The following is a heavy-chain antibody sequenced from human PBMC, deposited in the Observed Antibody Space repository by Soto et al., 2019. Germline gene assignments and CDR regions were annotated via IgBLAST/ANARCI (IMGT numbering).Heavy chain of an antibody. CDR2: ISHSGIT. Sequence: QVQLQESGPGLVKPSETLSLTCAVSGVSIYSSGWWSWVRQPPGKGLEWIGEISHSGITTYNPSLKSRVTISLDNSENQFSLKLSYVTAADTAVYYCARSKGWYSLAHWGQGSLVSVSS. J-gene: IGHJ4*02. CDR1: GVSIYSSGW. CDR3: ARSKGWYSLAH. V-gene: IGHV4-4*02. D-gene: IGHD6-19*01.